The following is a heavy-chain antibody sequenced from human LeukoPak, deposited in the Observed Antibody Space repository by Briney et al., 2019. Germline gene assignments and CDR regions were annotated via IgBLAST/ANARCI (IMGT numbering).Heavy chain of an antibody. D-gene: IGHD2-2*01. Sequence: SQTLSLTCAISGDSVSSTSATWNWIRQSPSRGLEWLGRTYYRSKWSSDYAVSVKSRITVKSDTSKNQFSLQLNSVTPGDTAVYYCARGPGWVDPWGQGTLVTVSS. CDR3: ARGPGWVDP. J-gene: IGHJ5*02. CDR1: GDSVSSTSAT. CDR2: TYYRSKWSS. V-gene: IGHV6-1*01.